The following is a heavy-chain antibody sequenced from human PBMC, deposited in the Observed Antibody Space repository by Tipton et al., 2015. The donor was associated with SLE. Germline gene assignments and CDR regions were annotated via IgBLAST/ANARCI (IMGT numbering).Heavy chain of an antibody. V-gene: IGHV4-4*08. CDR3: ARPRSGSSAPFDY. D-gene: IGHD6-6*01. CDR2: IYTSGST. J-gene: IGHJ4*02. Sequence: LRLSCTVSDGSISSYYWSWIRQPPGKGLEWIGYIYTSGSTNYNPSLRSRVTMSVDTSKNQFSLKLSSVTAADTAVYYCARPRSGSSAPFDYWGQGTLVTVSS. CDR1: DGSISSYY.